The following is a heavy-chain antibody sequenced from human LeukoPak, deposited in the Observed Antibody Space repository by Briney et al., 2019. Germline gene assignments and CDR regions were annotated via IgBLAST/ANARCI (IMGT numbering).Heavy chain of an antibody. CDR1: GGSISSGSYY. J-gene: IGHJ4*02. Sequence: PSETLSLTCTVSGGSISSGSYYWSWIRQPAGKGLEWIGRIYTSGSINYNPSLKSRVTISVDTSKNQFSLKLSSVTAADTAVYYCARAQQWLGFDYWGQGTLVTVSS. CDR3: ARAQQWLGFDY. D-gene: IGHD6-19*01. CDR2: IYTSGSI. V-gene: IGHV4-61*02.